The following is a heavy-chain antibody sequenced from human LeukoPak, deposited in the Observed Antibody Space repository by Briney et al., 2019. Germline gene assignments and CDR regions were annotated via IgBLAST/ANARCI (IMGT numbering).Heavy chain of an antibody. Sequence: ASVKVSCKASGYTFIAYYMHRVRQAPGQGLEWMGWINPNSGGTNYAQKFQGRVTMTRDTSISTAYMDLSRLRSDETAVYYCARGTGVLVPAATWFDPWGQGTLVTVSS. J-gene: IGHJ5*02. CDR1: GYTFIAYY. CDR2: INPNSGGT. D-gene: IGHD2-2*01. CDR3: ARGTGVLVPAATWFDP. V-gene: IGHV1-2*02.